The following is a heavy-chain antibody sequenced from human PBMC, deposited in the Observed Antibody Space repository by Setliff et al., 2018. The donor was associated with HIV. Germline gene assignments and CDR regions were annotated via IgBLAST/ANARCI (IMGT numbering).Heavy chain of an antibody. CDR2: INHSGRA. V-gene: IGHV4-34*01. Sequence: SETLSLTCAVYGESFSGYYWSWIRQPAGKGLEWLGEINHSGRAKYNPSLKSRASISADTSKNQLSLRLTSVIAADTAVYYCARGAPYCNHGICHLFDYWATETWSPSPQ. D-gene: IGHD2-8*01. J-gene: IGHJ4*01. CDR3: ARGAPYCNHGICHLFDY. CDR1: GESFSGYY.